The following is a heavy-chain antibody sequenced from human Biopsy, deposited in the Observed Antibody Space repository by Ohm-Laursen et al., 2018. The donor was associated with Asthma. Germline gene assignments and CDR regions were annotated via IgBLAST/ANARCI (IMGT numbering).Heavy chain of an antibody. CDR1: GGSITSSSYY. V-gene: IGHV4-39*01. Sequence: GTLSLTCPVSGGSITSSSYYWGWIRQPPGKGMEWIGSMYHSGSPHYHPSLKSRATISVDTSKNQLSLKMSSVTAADTAVYFCVRHQYSSSWSTFDYWGQGALVTVSS. CDR2: MYHSGSP. CDR3: VRHQYSSSWSTFDY. J-gene: IGHJ4*02. D-gene: IGHD3-22*01.